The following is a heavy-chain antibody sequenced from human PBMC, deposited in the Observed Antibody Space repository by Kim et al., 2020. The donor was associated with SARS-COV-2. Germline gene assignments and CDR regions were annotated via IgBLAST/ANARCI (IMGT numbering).Heavy chain of an antibody. CDR3: ARVAGILWFGDLDY. V-gene: IGHV3-48*04. D-gene: IGHD3-10*01. CDR1: GFTFSSYS. Sequence: GGSLRLSCAASGFTFSSYSMNWVRQAPGKGLEWVSYISSSSSTIYYADSVKGRFTISRDNAKNSLYLQMNSLRAEDTAVYYCARVAGILWFGDLDYWGQGTLVTVSS. J-gene: IGHJ4*02. CDR2: ISSSSSTI.